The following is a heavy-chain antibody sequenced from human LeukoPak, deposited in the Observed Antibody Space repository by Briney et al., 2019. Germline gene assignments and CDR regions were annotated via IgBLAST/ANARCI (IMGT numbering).Heavy chain of an antibody. CDR2: IIPIFGTA. Sequence: SVKVSCNASGGTFSSYAISWVRQAPGQGLEWMGGIIPIFGTANYAQKLQGRVTITADESTSTAYMELSSLRSEDTAVYYCARDYRGAYDFWSGYSIPRDYYYYMDVWGKGTTVTVSS. J-gene: IGHJ6*03. D-gene: IGHD3-3*01. CDR1: GGTFSSYA. V-gene: IGHV1-69*13. CDR3: ARDYRGAYDFWSGYSIPRDYYYYMDV.